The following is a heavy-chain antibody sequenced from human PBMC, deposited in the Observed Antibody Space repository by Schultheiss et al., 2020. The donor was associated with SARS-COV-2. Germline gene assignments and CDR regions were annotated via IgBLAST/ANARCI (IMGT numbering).Heavy chain of an antibody. V-gene: IGHV1-3*01. D-gene: IGHD3-22*01. J-gene: IGHJ5*02. CDR3: ARDGEGGYYPDGWFDP. CDR2: INAGNGNT. CDR1: GYTFSSYA. Sequence: ASVKVSCKASGYTFSSYAMHWVRQAPGQRLEWMGWINAGNGNTRYSQNFQGRVTMSSDTSASTAYMELSSLRSEDTAVYYCARDGEGGYYPDGWFDPWGQGTLVTVSS.